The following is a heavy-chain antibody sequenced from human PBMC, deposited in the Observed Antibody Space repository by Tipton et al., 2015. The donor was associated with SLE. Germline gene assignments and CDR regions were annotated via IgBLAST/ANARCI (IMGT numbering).Heavy chain of an antibody. CDR2: INHSGST. CDR3: ARAPGLERSYYYYYYMDV. J-gene: IGHJ6*03. Sequence: TLSLTCAVYGGSFSGYYWSWIRQPPGKGLEWIGDINHSGSTNYNPSLKSRVTISVDTSKNQFSLRLSSVTAADTAVYYCARAPGLERSYYYYYYMDVWGKGTTFTVSS. CDR1: GGSFSGYY. V-gene: IGHV4-34*01. D-gene: IGHD1-1*01.